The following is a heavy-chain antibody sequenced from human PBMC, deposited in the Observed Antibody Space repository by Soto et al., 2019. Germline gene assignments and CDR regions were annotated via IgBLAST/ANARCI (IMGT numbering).Heavy chain of an antibody. CDR2: ISSSGSTI. V-gene: IGHV3-48*03. D-gene: IGHD1-26*01. J-gene: IGHJ4*02. CDR1: GFTFSSYE. Sequence: PGGSLRLSCAASGFTFSSYEMNWVRQAPGKGLEWVSYISSSGSTIYYADSVKGRFTISRDNAKNSLYLQMNSLRAEDTAVYYCASVEWELLPTDYWGQGTPVTVSS. CDR3: ASVEWELLPTDY.